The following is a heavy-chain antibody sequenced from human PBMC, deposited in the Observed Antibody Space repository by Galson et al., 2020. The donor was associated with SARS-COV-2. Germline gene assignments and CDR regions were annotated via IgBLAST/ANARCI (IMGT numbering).Heavy chain of an antibody. CDR2: ISGRGSAT. D-gene: IGHD3-22*01. Sequence: GESLKISCAASGFTFSSYAINWLRQAPGKGLEWVSGISGRGSATYYAGSVKGRFTISRDNSQNTLYLQMNGLRAEDTAIYYCAKRHRDSSGFDYWGQGARVTVSS. CDR3: AKRHRDSSGFDY. CDR1: GFTFSSYA. J-gene: IGHJ4*02. V-gene: IGHV3-23*01.